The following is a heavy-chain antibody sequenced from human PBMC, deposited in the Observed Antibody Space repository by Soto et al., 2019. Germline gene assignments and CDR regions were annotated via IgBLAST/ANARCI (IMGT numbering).Heavy chain of an antibody. Sequence: QVQLQESGPGLVKPSETLSLTCTVSGGSVSSGNYYWSWIRQPPGKGLEWIGLIYNSGSTNYNPSLYSRVTISVDTSKNQFSLKLNSVTAADMAVYYCAREFAYWDQGILVTVSS. V-gene: IGHV4-61*01. CDR2: IYNSGST. CDR3: AREFAY. J-gene: IGHJ4*02. CDR1: GGSVSSGNYY.